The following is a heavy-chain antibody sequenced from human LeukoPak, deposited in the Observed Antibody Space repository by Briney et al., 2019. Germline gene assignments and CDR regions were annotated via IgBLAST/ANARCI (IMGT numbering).Heavy chain of an antibody. Sequence: ASVTVSCKASGYTFTSYGISWVRQVPGQGLEWMGWISAYNDNTNYAKKLQGRVTMTTDTSTSTAYMELRSLRSDDTAVYYCARVRQSKYCSSTSCRDLDYWGQGTLVTVSS. D-gene: IGHD2-2*01. CDR2: ISAYNDNT. V-gene: IGHV1-18*01. CDR3: ARVRQSKYCSSTSCRDLDY. J-gene: IGHJ4*02. CDR1: GYTFTSYG.